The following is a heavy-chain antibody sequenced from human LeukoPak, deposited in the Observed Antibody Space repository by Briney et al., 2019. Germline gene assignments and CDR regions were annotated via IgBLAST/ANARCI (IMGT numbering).Heavy chain of an antibody. CDR1: GYTFTSYG. J-gene: IGHJ4*02. V-gene: IGHV1-18*01. CDR3: TRDLGQWLLQGIFFDY. D-gene: IGHD5-12*01. Sequence: ASVKVSCKASGYTFTSYGISWVRQAPGHGPEWRGWISAYSTYNGNTNYTQKFQGRVTMTTDTSTSTAYMELRSLRSDDTAVYYCTRDLGQWLLQGIFFDYWGQGTLVTVSS. CDR2: ISAYSTYNGNT.